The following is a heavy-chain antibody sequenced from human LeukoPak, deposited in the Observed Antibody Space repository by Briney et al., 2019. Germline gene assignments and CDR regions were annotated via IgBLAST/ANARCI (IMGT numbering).Heavy chain of an antibody. V-gene: IGHV3-21*01. Sequence: GGSLRLSCAASVFTFSSYSMNWVRQAPGKGLEWVSSISSSSSYIYYADSVKGRFTLSRDNAKNSLYLQMDSLRAEDTAVYYCARDYYDSSGYYVEKRFDYWGQGTLVTVSS. D-gene: IGHD3-22*01. CDR2: ISSSSSYI. J-gene: IGHJ4*02. CDR1: VFTFSSYS. CDR3: ARDYYDSSGYYVEKRFDY.